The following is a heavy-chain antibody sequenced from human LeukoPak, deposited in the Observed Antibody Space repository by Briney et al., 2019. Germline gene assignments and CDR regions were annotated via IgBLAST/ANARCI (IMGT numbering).Heavy chain of an antibody. CDR1: GGSFSGYY. Sequence: SETLSLTCAVYGGSFSGYYWSWIRQPPGKGLEWIGEINHSGSTNYNPSLKSRVTISVDTSKNQFSLKLSSVTAADTAVYYCARRNYYDSSGSDYWSQGTLVTVSS. V-gene: IGHV4-34*01. CDR2: INHSGST. D-gene: IGHD3-22*01. J-gene: IGHJ4*02. CDR3: ARRNYYDSSGSDY.